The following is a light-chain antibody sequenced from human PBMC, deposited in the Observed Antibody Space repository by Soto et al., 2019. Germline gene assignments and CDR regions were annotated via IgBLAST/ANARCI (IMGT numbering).Light chain of an antibody. CDR1: SSDVGSYNL. J-gene: IGLJ1*01. CDR3: CSYAGSCRYV. V-gene: IGLV2-23*01. Sequence: QSALTQPASVSGSPGQSITISCTGTSSDVGSYNLVSWYQQHPGKAPKLMIYEGSKRPSGVSNRFSGSKSGNTASLTISGLQAEDEADYYCCSYAGSCRYVFGTGTKVTVL. CDR2: EGS.